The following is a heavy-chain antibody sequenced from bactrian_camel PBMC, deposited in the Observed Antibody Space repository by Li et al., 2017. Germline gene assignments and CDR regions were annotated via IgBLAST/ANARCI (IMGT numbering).Heavy chain of an antibody. J-gene: IGHJ6*01. D-gene: IGHD6*01. CDR3: TIDRRTRCSTTWYETWYRSYFES. CDR1: GFTIGPRC. CDR2: IDSDGKA. Sequence: HVQLVESGGGSVEAGGTLRLSCVVSGFTIGPRCMAWFRQAAGKEREGVAVIDSDGKARYGGSSKGRFTVSVDNAKNILYLQMNNLELEDTAMYYCTIDRRTRCSTTWYETWYRSYFESWGQGTQVTVS. V-gene: IGHV3S26*01.